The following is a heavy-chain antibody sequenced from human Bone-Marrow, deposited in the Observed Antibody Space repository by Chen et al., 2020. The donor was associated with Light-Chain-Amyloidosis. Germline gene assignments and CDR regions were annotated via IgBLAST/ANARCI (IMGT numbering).Heavy chain of an antibody. J-gene: IGHJ4*02. D-gene: IGHD6-13*01. CDR3: VRLDVRWHIDF. V-gene: IGHV4-61*01. Sequence: QVQLQESGPGLVKPSGTLSLTCTVAGASVSSDYHYWTWIRQPPGDRLEWIGYIYYTGSTKYNPSLESRIAISIDTSKNQFSLKVNSVTAADTAVYYCVRLDVRWHIDFWGQGALVTVSS. CDR1: GASVSSDYHY. CDR2: IYYTGST.